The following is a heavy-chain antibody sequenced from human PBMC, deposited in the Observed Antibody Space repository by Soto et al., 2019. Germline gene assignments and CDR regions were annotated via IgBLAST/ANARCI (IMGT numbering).Heavy chain of an antibody. Sequence: GGSLRLSCAASGFTVSSNYMSWVRQAPGKGLEWVSVIYSGGSTYYADSVKGRFTISRDNSKNTLYLQMNSLRAEDTAVYYCARDHIIAVVGHYYYYGMDVWGQGTTVTVS. CDR2: IYSGGST. J-gene: IGHJ6*02. CDR1: GFTVSSNY. CDR3: ARDHIIAVVGHYYYYGMDV. D-gene: IGHD6-19*01. V-gene: IGHV3-53*01.